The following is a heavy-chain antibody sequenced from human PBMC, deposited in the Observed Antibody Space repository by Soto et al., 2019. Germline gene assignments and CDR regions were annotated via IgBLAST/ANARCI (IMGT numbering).Heavy chain of an antibody. V-gene: IGHV4-4*07. D-gene: IGHD2-8*02. CDR2: IFSSGST. CDR1: GGSISNYV. CDR3: ARNVASPGGSGSGGAFDI. Sequence: QVQLQESGPGLVKPSETLSLICTVSGGSISNYVWDWIRHPPGKGLEGIWLIFSSGSTNYNPSLKSRVTMSVDTSKNQVSLKLISVTAADTAVYYCARNVASPGGSGSGGAFDIWGQGTMVTVSS. J-gene: IGHJ3*02.